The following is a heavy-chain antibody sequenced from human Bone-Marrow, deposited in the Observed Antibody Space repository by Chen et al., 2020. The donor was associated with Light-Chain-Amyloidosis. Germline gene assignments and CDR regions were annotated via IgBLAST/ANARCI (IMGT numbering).Heavy chain of an antibody. D-gene: IGHD6-19*01. V-gene: IGHV6-1*01. CDR1: GDSVSSNSAA. J-gene: IGHJ5*02. Sequence: QVQLQQSGPGLVKPSQPLPLTFAIPGDSVSSNSAAWNWIRQSPSRGLEWLGRTYYRSKWYNDYAVSVKSRITINPDTSKNQFSLQLNSVTPEDTAVYYCARDLPIAVAGRYNWFDPWGQGTLVTVSS. CDR3: ARDLPIAVAGRYNWFDP. CDR2: TYYRSKWYN.